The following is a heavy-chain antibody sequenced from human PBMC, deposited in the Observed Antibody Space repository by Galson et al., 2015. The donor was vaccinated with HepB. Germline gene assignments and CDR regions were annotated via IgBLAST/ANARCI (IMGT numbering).Heavy chain of an antibody. CDR1: GYTFTSYG. J-gene: IGHJ3*02. Sequence: SVKVSCKASGYTFTSYGISWVRQAPGQGLEWMGWISAYNGNTNYAQKLQGRVTMTTDTSTSTAYMELKSLRSDDTAVYYCARGGWLAEDVGAFDIWGQGTMVTVSS. V-gene: IGHV1-18*01. CDR2: ISAYNGNT. CDR3: ARGGWLAEDVGAFDI. D-gene: IGHD6-19*01.